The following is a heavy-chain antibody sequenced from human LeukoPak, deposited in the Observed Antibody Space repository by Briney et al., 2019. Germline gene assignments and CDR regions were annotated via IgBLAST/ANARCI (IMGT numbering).Heavy chain of an antibody. D-gene: IGHD2-2*03. V-gene: IGHV4-30-4*01. CDR1: GGSISSGDYY. J-gene: IGHJ4*02. CDR3: ARGLARFHGSASDY. CDR2: ICYSGSA. Sequence: SQTLSLTCTVSGGSISSGDYYWSWIRQPPGKGLEWIGYICYSGSAYYNPSLKSRVTISVDTSKNQFSLKLSSVTAADTAVYYCARGLARFHGSASDYWGQGALVTVSS.